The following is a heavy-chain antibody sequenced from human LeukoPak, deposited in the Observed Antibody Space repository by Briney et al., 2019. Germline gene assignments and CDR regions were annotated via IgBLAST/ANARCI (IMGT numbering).Heavy chain of an antibody. J-gene: IGHJ4*02. Sequence: GASVKVSCKASGYTFTGYYMHWVRQAPGQGLEWMGWINPNSGGTNYAQKFQGRVTMTRDTSISTAYMELSSLRSEDTAVYYCARARNSSGWYFDELGYWGQGTLVTVSS. V-gene: IGHV1-2*02. CDR3: ARARNSSGWYFDELGY. D-gene: IGHD6-19*01. CDR1: GYTFTGYY. CDR2: INPNSGGT.